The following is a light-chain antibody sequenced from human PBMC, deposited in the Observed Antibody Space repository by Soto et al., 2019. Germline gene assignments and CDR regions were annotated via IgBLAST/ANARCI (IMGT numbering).Light chain of an antibody. V-gene: IGLV2-14*01. Sequence: QSALTQPASVSGSPGQSITISCTGTSSDVGGYKFVSWYRHHPGRAPQVMIYEVTNRPSGVSSRFSGSKSGNTASLTISGLQPEDEGDYYCSSYSSTSTPWVFGGGTQLTVL. CDR3: SSYSSTSTPWV. CDR2: EVT. J-gene: IGLJ3*02. CDR1: SSDVGGYKF.